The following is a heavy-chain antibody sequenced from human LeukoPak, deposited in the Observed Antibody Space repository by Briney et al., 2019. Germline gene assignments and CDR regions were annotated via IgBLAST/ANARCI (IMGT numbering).Heavy chain of an antibody. CDR1: GFTFSSYA. V-gene: IGHV3-23*01. Sequence: GGSLRLSCAASGFTFSSYAMSWVRQAPGKGLEWVSAISGSGGSTYYADSVKGRFTISRDNTKNSLFLQMNSLRAEDTALYYCARDGRGFDIWGQGTMVTVSS. J-gene: IGHJ3*02. CDR3: ARDGRGFDI. CDR2: ISGSGGST. D-gene: IGHD3/OR15-3a*01.